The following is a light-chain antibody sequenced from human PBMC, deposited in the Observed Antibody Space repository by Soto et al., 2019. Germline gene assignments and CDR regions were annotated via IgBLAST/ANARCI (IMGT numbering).Light chain of an antibody. Sequence: QSVLTQPASVSGSPGQSITISCTGSSSDVGVYNYVSWYQQHPGKAPKLIIYDVSNRPSGVSNRFSGSKSGNTASLTISGLQAEDEADYYCSSYTSSSTVVFGGGPKLTVL. CDR1: SSDVGVYNY. CDR3: SSYTSSSTVV. J-gene: IGLJ2*01. CDR2: DVS. V-gene: IGLV2-14*01.